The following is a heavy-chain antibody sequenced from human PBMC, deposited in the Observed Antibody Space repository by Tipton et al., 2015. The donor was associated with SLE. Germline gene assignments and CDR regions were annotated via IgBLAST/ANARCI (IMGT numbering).Heavy chain of an antibody. J-gene: IGHJ3*02. CDR3: ARGAVPATIVDAFDI. V-gene: IGHV4-39*07. CDR2: IYYSGST. CDR1: GYSISSSSYY. D-gene: IGHD2-2*01. Sequence: TLSLTCTVSGYSISSSSYYWGWIRQPPGKGLEWIGSIYYSGSTYYNPSLKSRVTISVDTSKNQFSLKLSSVTAADTAVYYCARGAVPATIVDAFDIWGQWTMVTVSS.